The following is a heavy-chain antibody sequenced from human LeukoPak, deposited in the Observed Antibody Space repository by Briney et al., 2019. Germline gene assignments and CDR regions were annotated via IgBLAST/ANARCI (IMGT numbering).Heavy chain of an antibody. Sequence: GGSLRLSCAASGFTFDDYGMSWIRQAPGKGLEWVSGINWNGGSIGYADSVKGRFTISRDNAKNSLYLQMNSPRAEDTAVYYCARGVNWWYFDLWGRGTLVVVSS. J-gene: IGHJ2*01. CDR3: ARGVNWWYFDL. V-gene: IGHV3-20*04. CDR1: GFTFDDYG. D-gene: IGHD1-1*01. CDR2: INWNGGSI.